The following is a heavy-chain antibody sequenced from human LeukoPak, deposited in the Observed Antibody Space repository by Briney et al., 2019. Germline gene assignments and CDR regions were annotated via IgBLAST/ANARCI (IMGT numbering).Heavy chain of an antibody. Sequence: GGSLRLSCAASGFTFSSYEMNWVSQAPGKGLEWISYISSSGSTVYYADSVKGRFTISRDNAKNSLYLQMNSLRAEDTALYYCAPRPRYCSSTSCPWGQGTLVTVSS. CDR3: APRPRYCSSTSCP. D-gene: IGHD2-2*01. CDR1: GFTFSSYE. J-gene: IGHJ5*02. CDR2: ISSSGSTV. V-gene: IGHV3-48*03.